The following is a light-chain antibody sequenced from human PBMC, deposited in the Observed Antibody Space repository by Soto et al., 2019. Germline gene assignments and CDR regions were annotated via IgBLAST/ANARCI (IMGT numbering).Light chain of an antibody. CDR1: QSVSSN. Sequence: EIVMTQSPATLSVSPGERATLSCRASQSVSSNLAWYQQKPGQAPRLLIYGASTRATGIPARFSGSGSGTEFTLTISSLQSEDFAVYYCQQYNNWPPWTCGRGPKVEIK. CDR3: QQYNNWPPWT. J-gene: IGKJ1*01. V-gene: IGKV3-15*01. CDR2: GAS.